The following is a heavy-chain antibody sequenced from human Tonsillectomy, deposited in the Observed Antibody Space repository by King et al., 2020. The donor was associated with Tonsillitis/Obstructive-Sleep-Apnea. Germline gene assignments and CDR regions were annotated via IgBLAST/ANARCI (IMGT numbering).Heavy chain of an antibody. J-gene: IGHJ3*02. CDR3: AHRQGAYDYIWGSYLGAFDI. CDR1: GFSLSTSGVG. Sequence: ITLKESGPTLVKPTQTLTLTCTFSGFSLSTSGVGVGWIRQPPGKALEWLALIYWDDDKRYSPSLKSRLTITKDTSKNQVVLTMTNMDPLDTATYYFAHRQGAYDYIWGSYLGAFDIWGQGTMVTVSS. V-gene: IGHV2-5*02. CDR2: IYWDDDK. D-gene: IGHD3-16*01.